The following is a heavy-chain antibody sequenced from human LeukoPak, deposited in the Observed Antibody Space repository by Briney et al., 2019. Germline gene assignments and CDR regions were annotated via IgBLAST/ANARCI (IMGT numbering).Heavy chain of an antibody. CDR1: GGSISSGSYY. V-gene: IGHV4-61*02. CDR2: IYTSGST. J-gene: IGHJ3*02. D-gene: IGHD2-21*01. CDR3: AREGTRHQYCGGDCYWAFDI. Sequence: PSETLSLTCTVSGGSISSGSYYWSWIRQPAGKGLEWIGRIYTSGSTNYNPSLKSRVTISVDTSKNQFSLKLSSVTAADTAVYYCAREGTRHQYCGGDCYWAFDIWGQGTMVTVSS.